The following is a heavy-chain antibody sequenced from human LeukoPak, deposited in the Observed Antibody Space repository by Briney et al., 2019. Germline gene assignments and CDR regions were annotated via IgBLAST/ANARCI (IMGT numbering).Heavy chain of an antibody. Sequence: SETLSLTCTVSGGSISSSSYYWVWIRQPPGKGLEWIGSIYYSGSTFYNPSLKSRVSISVDTSKNQFTLKLSSVTAADTAVYYCARRTYSENYWKHFDSWGQGTLVTVSS. CDR2: IYYSGST. J-gene: IGHJ4*02. CDR1: GGSISSSSYY. D-gene: IGHD1-26*01. V-gene: IGHV4-39*01. CDR3: ARRTYSENYWKHFDS.